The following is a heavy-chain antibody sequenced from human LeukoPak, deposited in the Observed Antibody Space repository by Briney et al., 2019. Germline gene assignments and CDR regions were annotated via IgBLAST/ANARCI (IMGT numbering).Heavy chain of an antibody. CDR1: GGSISSGDYY. J-gene: IGHJ3*02. CDR3: ARGLRWGYAFDI. Sequence: SQTLSLTCTVSGGSISSGDYYWSWIRQPPGKGLEWIVYIYYSGSTYYNPSLKSRVTISVDTSKNQFSLKLSSVTAADTAVYYCARGLRWGYAFDIWGQGTMVTVSS. D-gene: IGHD4-23*01. CDR2: IYYSGST. V-gene: IGHV4-30-4*01.